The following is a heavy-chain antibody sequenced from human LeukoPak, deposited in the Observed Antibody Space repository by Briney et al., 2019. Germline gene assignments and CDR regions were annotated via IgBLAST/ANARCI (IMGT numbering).Heavy chain of an antibody. Sequence: PGRSLRLSCAASGFTFSSYGMHWVRQAPGKGLERVAVISYDGSNKYYADSVKGRFTISRDNSKNTLYLQMNSLRAEDTAVYYCARDVTVTHYYYYYGMDVWGQGTTVTVSS. J-gene: IGHJ6*02. CDR3: ARDVTVTHYYYYYGMDV. V-gene: IGHV3-30*03. CDR2: ISYDGSNK. D-gene: IGHD4-17*01. CDR1: GFTFSSYG.